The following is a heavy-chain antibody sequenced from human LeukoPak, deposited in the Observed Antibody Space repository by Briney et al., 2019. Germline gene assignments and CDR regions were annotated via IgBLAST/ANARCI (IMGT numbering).Heavy chain of an antibody. CDR2: IYSGGST. D-gene: IGHD1-26*01. V-gene: IGHV3-66*01. J-gene: IGHJ5*02. Sequence: GGSLRLSCAASAFTVSSNYMSWVRQAPGKGLEWVSVIYSGGSTYHADSVKGRFTISRDNSKNTLYLQMNSLRAEDTAVYYCAREFRYGIVGATKWFDPWGQGTLVTVSS. CDR1: AFTVSSNY. CDR3: AREFRYGIVGATKWFDP.